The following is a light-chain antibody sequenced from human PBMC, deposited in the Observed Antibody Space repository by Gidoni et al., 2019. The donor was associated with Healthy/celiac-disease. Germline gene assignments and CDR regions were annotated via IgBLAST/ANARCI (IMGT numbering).Light chain of an antibody. V-gene: IGKV1-33*01. J-gene: IGKJ4*01. CDR3: QQYDNLIT. Sequence: IQLTQSPSSLSASVGERLTITCQASQDISNYLNWYQQKPGKATKLLIYDASNLETGVPSRFSESGSGTDFTFTISSLQPEDIATYYCQQYDNLITFGGGTKVEIK. CDR1: QDISNY. CDR2: DAS.